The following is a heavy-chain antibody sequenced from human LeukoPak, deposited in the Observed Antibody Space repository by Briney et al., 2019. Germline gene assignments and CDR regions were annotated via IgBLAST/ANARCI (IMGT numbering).Heavy chain of an antibody. D-gene: IGHD3-3*01. CDR1: GFTFSTYW. J-gene: IGHJ1*01. CDR3: ARDAAYDFRNPYRYFQH. CDR2: IKQDGSET. Sequence: GGSLRLSCAASGFTFSTYWMSWVRQAPGKGLDWVGNIKQDGSETYYADCLKGRFTISRDNAKSALYLQMNSLRAEDTAVYYCARDAAYDFRNPYRYFQHWGQGTLVTVSS. V-gene: IGHV3-7*01.